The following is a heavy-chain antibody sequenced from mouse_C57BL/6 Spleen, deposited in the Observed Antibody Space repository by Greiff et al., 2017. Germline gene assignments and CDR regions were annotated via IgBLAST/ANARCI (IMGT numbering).Heavy chain of an antibody. Sequence: EVQLVESGPGLVKPSQSLSLTCSVTGYSITSGYYWNWIRQFPGNKLEWMGYISYDGSNNYNPSLKNRISITRDTSKNQFFLKLKSVTTEDTATYYCARDRITRYFDYWGQGTTLTVSS. CDR1: GYSITSGYY. J-gene: IGHJ2*01. D-gene: IGHD1-1*01. CDR3: ARDRITRYFDY. CDR2: ISYDGSN. V-gene: IGHV3-6*01.